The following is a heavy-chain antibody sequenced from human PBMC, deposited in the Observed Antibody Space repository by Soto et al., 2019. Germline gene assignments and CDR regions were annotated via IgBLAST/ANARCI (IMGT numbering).Heavy chain of an antibody. Sequence: GASVKVSCKASGYTFTGYYMHWVRQAPGQGLEWMGWINPNSGGTNYAQKFQGRVTMTRDKSISTAYLQWSSLKASDTAMYYCAGSGSYYYGMDVWGQGTTVTVSS. D-gene: IGHD3-10*01. CDR2: INPNSGGT. J-gene: IGHJ6*02. V-gene: IGHV1-2*02. CDR1: GYTFTGYY. CDR3: AGSGSYYYGMDV.